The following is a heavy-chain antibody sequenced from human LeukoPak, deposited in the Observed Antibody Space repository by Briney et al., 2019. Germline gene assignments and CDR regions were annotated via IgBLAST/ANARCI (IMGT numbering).Heavy chain of an antibody. D-gene: IGHD6-19*01. CDR2: ISSSSSYI. V-gene: IGHV3-21*01. Sequence: GGSLRLSCAASGFTFTTYWMSWVRQAPGKGLEWVSSISSSSSYIYYADSVKGRFTISRDNAKNSLYLQMNSLRAEDTAVYYCAREGTAVAGALDYWGQGTLVTVSS. CDR1: GFTFTTYW. J-gene: IGHJ4*02. CDR3: AREGTAVAGALDY.